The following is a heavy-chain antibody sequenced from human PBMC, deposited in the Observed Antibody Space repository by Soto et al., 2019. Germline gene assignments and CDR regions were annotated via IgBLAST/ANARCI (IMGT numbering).Heavy chain of an antibody. D-gene: IGHD3-16*01. J-gene: IGHJ4*02. Sequence: GGSLRLSCAASGFTFSSYAMSWVRQAPGKGLEWVSAISGSGGSTYYADSVKGRFTISRDNSKNTLYLQMNSLRAEDTAVYYCAKANGHLWGIYYFDYWGQGTLVTVSS. CDR3: AKANGHLWGIYYFDY. V-gene: IGHV3-23*01. CDR1: GFTFSSYA. CDR2: ISGSGGST.